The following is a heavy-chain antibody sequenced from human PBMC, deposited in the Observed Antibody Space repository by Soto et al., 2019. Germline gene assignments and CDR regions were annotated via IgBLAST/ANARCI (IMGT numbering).Heavy chain of an antibody. Sequence: EVQLLESGGGLVKPGGSLTLSCAASGFTFSSYAMTWVRQAPGKGLEWVSGISGGGGVSTYYADSVKGRFTISRDNSMNTLYLQMNRLRAEDTAVYYCAKDAISMVRGVNNWFDPWGQGTLVTVSS. CDR3: AKDAISMVRGVNNWFDP. CDR2: ISGGGGVST. J-gene: IGHJ5*02. CDR1: GFTFSSYA. V-gene: IGHV3-23*01. D-gene: IGHD3-10*01.